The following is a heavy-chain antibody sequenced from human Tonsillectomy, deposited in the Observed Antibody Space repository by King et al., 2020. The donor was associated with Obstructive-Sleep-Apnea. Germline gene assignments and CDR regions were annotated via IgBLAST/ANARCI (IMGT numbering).Heavy chain of an antibody. CDR3: ARERTMDQLQWDY. CDR2: ISYDGSNK. D-gene: IGHD2-2*01. V-gene: IGHV3-30*04. J-gene: IGHJ4*02. Sequence: VQLVESGGGVVQPGRSLRLSCAASGFTFSSYAMHWVRQAPGKGLEWVAVISYDGSNKYYADSVKGRFTISRDNSKNTLYLQMNSLRAEDTAVYYCARERTMDQLQWDYWGQGTLVTVSS. CDR1: GFTFSSYA.